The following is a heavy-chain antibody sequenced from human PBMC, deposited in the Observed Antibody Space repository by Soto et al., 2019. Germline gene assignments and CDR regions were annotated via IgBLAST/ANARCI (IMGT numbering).Heavy chain of an antibody. D-gene: IGHD5-12*01. CDR1: GLTFSSYA. J-gene: IGHJ6*02. CDR2: ISYDGSNK. Sequence: PGGSLRLSCAASGLTFSSYAMHWVRQAPGKGLEWVAVISYDGSNKYYADSVKGRFTISRDNSKNTLYLQMNSLRAEDTAVYYCARVYRDIVATIGGPDYYYGMDVWGQGTTVTVSS. V-gene: IGHV3-30-3*01. CDR3: ARVYRDIVATIGGPDYYYGMDV.